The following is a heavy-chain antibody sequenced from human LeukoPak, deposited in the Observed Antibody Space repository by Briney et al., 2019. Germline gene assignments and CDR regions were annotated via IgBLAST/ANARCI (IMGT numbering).Heavy chain of an antibody. Sequence: EASVKVSCKASGGTFHHYTISWVRQAPGQGLEWMGGIIPIFGTANYAQKFPGRGTITADKSTTTAYMELTRLRADDTAVYHCASSPGAAAGGNWFDPWGQGTLVTVSS. CDR2: IIPIFGTA. J-gene: IGHJ5*02. V-gene: IGHV1-69*06. CDR3: ASSPGAAAGGNWFDP. CDR1: GGTFHHYT. D-gene: IGHD6-13*01.